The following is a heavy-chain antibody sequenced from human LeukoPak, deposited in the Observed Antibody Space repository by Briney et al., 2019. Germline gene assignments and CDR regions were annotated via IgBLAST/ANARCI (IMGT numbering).Heavy chain of an antibody. J-gene: IGHJ4*02. V-gene: IGHV3-23*01. CDR3: AKDGLYYDGSAHVYYFDY. CDR1: GFTFSGYA. Sequence: GGSLRLSCAASGFTFSGYAMTWVRQAPGKGLEWVSSITGSGDYTYYIDSVKGRFTISRDNSKNILYLQMNSLRDEDTALYYCAKDGLYYDGSAHVYYFDYWGQGALVAVSS. D-gene: IGHD3-22*01. CDR2: ITGSGDYT.